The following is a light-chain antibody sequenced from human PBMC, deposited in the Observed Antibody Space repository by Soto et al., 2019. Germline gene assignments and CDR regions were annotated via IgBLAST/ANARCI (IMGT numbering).Light chain of an antibody. CDR1: QGISNW. Sequence: DIQVTQSPSFVSASVGDRITITCRASQGISNWLAWYQQHPGKAPKLLIYGATSLHSGVPSRFSGSGAGTEVTLAISGLQPEDVATYSCQQADCFARFGQGTKIDIK. CDR2: GAT. J-gene: IGKJ1*01. V-gene: IGKV1-12*01. CDR3: QQADCFAR.